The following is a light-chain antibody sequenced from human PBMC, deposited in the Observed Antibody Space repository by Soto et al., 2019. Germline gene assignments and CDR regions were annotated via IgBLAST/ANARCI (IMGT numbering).Light chain of an antibody. CDR3: QQYSNFWT. V-gene: IGKV1-5*03. J-gene: IGKJ1*01. Sequence: DIQMTQSPSSLSASVGDRVTITCRASQSISSWLAWYQWKPGKAPKLLIYKASSLESGVPSRFSGSESGTEFTLTINSLQPDDFATYFCQQYSNFWTFGQGTKVEIK. CDR1: QSISSW. CDR2: KAS.